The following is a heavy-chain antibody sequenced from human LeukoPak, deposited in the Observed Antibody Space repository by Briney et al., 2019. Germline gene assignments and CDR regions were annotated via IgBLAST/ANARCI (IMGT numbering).Heavy chain of an antibody. V-gene: IGHV1-18*01. CDR3: ARARVQLWLTQKYYYYYYMDV. J-gene: IGHJ6*03. D-gene: IGHD5-18*01. CDR1: GYTFTSYG. CDR2: ISAYNGNT. Sequence: ASVKVSCKASGYTFTSYGISWVRQAPGQGLEWMGWISAYNGNTNYAQNLQGRVTMTTDTSTSTAYMELRSLRSDDTAVYYCARARVQLWLTQKYYYYYYMDVWGKGTTVTVSS.